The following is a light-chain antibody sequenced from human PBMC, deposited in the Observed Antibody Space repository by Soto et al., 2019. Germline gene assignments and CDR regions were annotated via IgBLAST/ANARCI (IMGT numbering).Light chain of an antibody. V-gene: IGLV3-21*04. Sequence: SYVLTQPPSVSVAPEKTARLTCGGDNIGSKRVHWYRQKPGQAPVLVIYYDSDRPSGIPERFSGSNSGNTATLTINGVEAGDEADYYCQVWDITTDHYVFGTGTKVTVL. CDR3: QVWDITTDHYV. CDR1: NIGSKR. J-gene: IGLJ1*01. CDR2: YDS.